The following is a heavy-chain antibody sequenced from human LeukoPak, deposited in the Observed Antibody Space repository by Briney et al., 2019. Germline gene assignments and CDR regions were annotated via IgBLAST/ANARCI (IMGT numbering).Heavy chain of an antibody. CDR3: GLGYDILTGYFRDAFDI. J-gene: IGHJ3*02. CDR2: IHYSGTT. Sequence: SETMSLTCTVSGGSISGYFWNWIRQPPGKGLEWIGYIHYSGTTNYNPSLESRVTISVDTSKNQFSLKLSSVTAADTAVYYCGLGYDILTGYFRDAFDIWGQGTMVTVSS. D-gene: IGHD3-9*01. V-gene: IGHV4-59*12. CDR1: GGSISGYF.